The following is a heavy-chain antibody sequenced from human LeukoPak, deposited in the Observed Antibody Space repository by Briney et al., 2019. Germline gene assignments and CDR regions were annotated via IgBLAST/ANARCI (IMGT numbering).Heavy chain of an antibody. CDR3: IAHFPYFYGFDV. CDR1: GFTIGTAW. V-gene: IGHV3-15*01. J-gene: IGHJ6*04. CDR2: IKSEGEGATT. D-gene: IGHD3-3*02. Sequence: GSLRLSCVSSGFTIGTAWMSWVRQAPGKGLEWLGHIKSEGEGATTDYAAPAKGRFAISRDDSKNMIYLQMSSLKIDDTAIYYCIAHFPYFYGFDVWGRGATVTVSS.